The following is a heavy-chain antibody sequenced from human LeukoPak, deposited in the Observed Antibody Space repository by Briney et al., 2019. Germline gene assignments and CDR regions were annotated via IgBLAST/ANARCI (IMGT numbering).Heavy chain of an antibody. CDR3: ARVRWGSGQDH. Sequence: SETLSLTCAVYGGSFSGYYWSWIRQPPGKGLEWIGEINHSGSTNYNPSLKSRVTISVDTSKNQFSLKLSSVTAADTAVYYCARVRWGSGQDHWGQGTLVTVSS. D-gene: IGHD6-19*01. V-gene: IGHV4-34*01. CDR2: INHSGST. J-gene: IGHJ4*02. CDR1: GGSFSGYY.